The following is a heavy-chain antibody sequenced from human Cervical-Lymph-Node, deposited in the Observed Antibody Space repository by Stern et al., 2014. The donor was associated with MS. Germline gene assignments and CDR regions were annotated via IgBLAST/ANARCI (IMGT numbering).Heavy chain of an antibody. CDR2: INLDGSST. Sequence: EVQLEESGEGLVHPGGSLRLSCAASGFTFSSYWMHWVRQAPGKGLVWVSRINLDGSSTNYADSVKGRFTISRDNAKNTLFLQMNSLRAEDTAVYHCTRAGVYGGLDLWGQGAMVTVSS. J-gene: IGHJ3*01. D-gene: IGHD4-23*01. CDR3: TRAGVYGGLDL. CDR1: GFTFSSYW. V-gene: IGHV3-74*02.